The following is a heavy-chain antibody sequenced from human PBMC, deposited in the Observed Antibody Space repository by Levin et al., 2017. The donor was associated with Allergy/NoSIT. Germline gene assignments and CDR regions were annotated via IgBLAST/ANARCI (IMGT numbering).Heavy chain of an antibody. V-gene: IGHV1-18*01. CDR3: ARLWRGGDY. CDR1: GFNFINFG. Sequence: GASVKVSCKASGFNFINFGCNWVRQAPGQGLEWMGWVGTRNGDRRYAQKFQDRVTMTTDTSTGTAYLQVRSLRPDDTAVYCCARLWRGGDYWGQGTLVTVSS. J-gene: IGHJ4*02. D-gene: IGHD2-21*01. CDR2: VGTRNGDR.